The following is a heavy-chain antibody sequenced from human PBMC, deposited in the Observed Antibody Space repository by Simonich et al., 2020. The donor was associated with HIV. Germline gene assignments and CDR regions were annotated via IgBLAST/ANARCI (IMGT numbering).Heavy chain of an antibody. J-gene: IGHJ1*01. CDR1: GGSFSGYY. V-gene: IGHV4-34*01. CDR2: INHSGST. Sequence: QVQLQQWGAGLLNPSETLSLTCAVYGGSFSGYYWSWIRQPPGKGLEWIGEINHSGSTNYNPPLKSRVTISVDTSKNQFSLKLSSVTAADTAVYYCARLTAGGLGEYFQHWGQGTLVTVSS. D-gene: IGHD6-13*01. CDR3: ARLTAGGLGEYFQH.